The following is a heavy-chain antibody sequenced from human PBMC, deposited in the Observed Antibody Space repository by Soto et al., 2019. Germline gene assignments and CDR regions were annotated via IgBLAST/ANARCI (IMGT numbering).Heavy chain of an antibody. D-gene: IGHD4-17*01. CDR3: ARENYGGNPFDY. CDR1: GGSISSGGYY. V-gene: IGHV4-31*02. CDR2: IYYSGST. J-gene: IGHJ4*02. Sequence: SETLSLTCIVSGGSISSGGYYWSWIRQHPGKGLEWIGYIYYSGSTYYNPSLKSRVTISVDTSKNQFSLKLSSVTAADTAVYYCARENYGGNPFDYWGQGTLVTVSS.